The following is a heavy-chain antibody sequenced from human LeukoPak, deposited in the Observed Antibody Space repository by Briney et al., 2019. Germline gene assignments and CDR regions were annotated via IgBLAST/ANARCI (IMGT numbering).Heavy chain of an antibody. V-gene: IGHV4-61*02. CDR1: GGSISSGSYY. CDR3: ARGITYYDFWSGYYYYYMDV. CDR2: IYTSGST. D-gene: IGHD3-3*01. J-gene: IGHJ6*03. Sequence: PSETLSLTCTVSGGSISSGSYYWSWIRQPAGKGLEWIGRIYTSGSTNYNPSLKSRVTISVDTSKNQFSLKLSSVTAADTAVYYCARGITYYDFWSGYYYYYMDVWGKGTTVTVSS.